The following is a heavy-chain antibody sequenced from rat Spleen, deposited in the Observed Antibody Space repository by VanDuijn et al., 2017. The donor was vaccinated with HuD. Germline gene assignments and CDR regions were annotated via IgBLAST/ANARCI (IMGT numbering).Heavy chain of an antibody. CDR3: ARDQRYYSSHIPFAY. J-gene: IGHJ3*01. Sequence: QVQLKESGPGLVQPSQTLSLTCTVSGFSLTSYHVHWVRQPPGKGLEWMGVMWSDGDTSYNSALKSRLSISRDTSKSQIFLKMSSLQTEDTATYYCARDQRYYSSHIPFAYWGQGTLVTVSS. CDR1: GFSLTSYH. CDR2: MWSDGDT. D-gene: IGHD1-2*01. V-gene: IGHV2-32*01.